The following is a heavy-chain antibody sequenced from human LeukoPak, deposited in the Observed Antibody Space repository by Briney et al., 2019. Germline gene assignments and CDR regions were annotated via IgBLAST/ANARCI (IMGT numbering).Heavy chain of an antibody. CDR1: GFTFSSYS. Sequence: SPGGSLRLSCAASGFTFSSYSMNWVRQAPGKGLEWVSSISSSSSYIYYADSVKGRFTISRDNAKNSLYLQMNSLRAEDTAVYYCARMVLGYCSGGSCYSNYWGQGTLVTVSS. CDR2: ISSSSSYI. D-gene: IGHD2-15*01. V-gene: IGHV3-21*01. CDR3: ARMVLGYCSGGSCYSNY. J-gene: IGHJ4*02.